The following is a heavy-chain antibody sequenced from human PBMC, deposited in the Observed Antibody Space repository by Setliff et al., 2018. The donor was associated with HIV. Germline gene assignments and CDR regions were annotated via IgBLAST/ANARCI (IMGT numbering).Heavy chain of an antibody. CDR3: VRDDYGYNGKGFDY. J-gene: IGHJ4*02. CDR1: GGSVSNYY. Sequence: SETLSLTCTVSGGSVSNYYWTWIRQSAGKGLEWIGYITYSGSAYYNPSLKSRVTISIDTSNNQISLRLSSVTAADTAMYYCVRDDYGYNGKGFDYWGPGTLVTVSS. D-gene: IGHD4-17*01. CDR2: ITYSGSA. V-gene: IGHV4-59*06.